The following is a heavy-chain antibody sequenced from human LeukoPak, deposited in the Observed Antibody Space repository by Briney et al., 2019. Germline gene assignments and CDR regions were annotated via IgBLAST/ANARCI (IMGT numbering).Heavy chain of an antibody. V-gene: IGHV3-21*01. CDR3: ARGYCSSTSCYGMDV. D-gene: IGHD2-2*01. CDR1: GFTFSSCS. CDR2: ISSSSSYI. Sequence: SGGSLRLSCAASGFTFSSCSMNWVRQAPGKGLEWVSSISSSSSYIYYADSVKGRFTISRDNAKNSLYLQMSSLRAEDTAVHYCARGYCSSTSCYGMDVWGQGTTVTVSS. J-gene: IGHJ6*02.